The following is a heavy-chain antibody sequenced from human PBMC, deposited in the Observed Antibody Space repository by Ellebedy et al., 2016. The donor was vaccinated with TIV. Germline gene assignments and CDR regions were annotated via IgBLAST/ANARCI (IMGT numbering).Heavy chain of an antibody. CDR2: IIPLFGST. D-gene: IGHD5-18*01. CDR1: GDSFSGSA. V-gene: IGHV1-69*13. CDR3: AIDNFAPKPGMASGQWGWFDP. Sequence: AASVKVSCKASGDSFSGSAISWVRQAPGQGLEWMGAIIPLFGSTNYAQRFQGRLTITAGESPNTANMELSNLRSEDAAVYYCAIDNFAPKPGMASGQWGWFDPWGQGTLVIVSS. J-gene: IGHJ5*02.